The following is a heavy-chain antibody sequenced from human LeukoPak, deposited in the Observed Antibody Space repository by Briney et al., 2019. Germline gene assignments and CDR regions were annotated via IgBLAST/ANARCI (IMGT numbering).Heavy chain of an antibody. CDR3: ARGNYYDSSGLPDYFYNYGLDV. Sequence: GGSLRLSCAASGFTFSSYAMSWVRQAPGKGLEWVSAISGSGGSTYYADSVKGRFTISRDNSKNTLYTQMNSLRAEDTAVYYCARGNYYDSSGLPDYFYNYGLDVWGQGTTVTVSS. V-gene: IGHV3-23*01. CDR1: GFTFSSYA. CDR2: ISGSGGST. D-gene: IGHD3-22*01. J-gene: IGHJ6*02.